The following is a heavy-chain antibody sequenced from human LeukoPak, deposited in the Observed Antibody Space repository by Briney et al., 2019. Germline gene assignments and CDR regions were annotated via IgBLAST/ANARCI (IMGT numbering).Heavy chain of an antibody. D-gene: IGHD4-17*01. V-gene: IGHV4-38-2*02. CDR2: INHSWST. CDR1: GYSTSNNFY. CDR3: ARAPGTTFDY. J-gene: IGHJ4*01. Sequence: PSETLSLTSTVSGYSTSNNFYRAWIRQSPGKGLEWIVSINHSWSTYYNPSLKSRVTISVDTSKNQFSLKLTSVTAADTAVYYCARAPGTTFDYWGHGNMVTVSS.